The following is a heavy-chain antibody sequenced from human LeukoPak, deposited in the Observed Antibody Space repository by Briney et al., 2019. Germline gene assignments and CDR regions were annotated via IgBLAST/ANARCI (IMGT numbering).Heavy chain of an antibody. Sequence: SETLSLTCTVSGGSISSGDYYWSWIRQPPGKGLEWIGYIYYSGSTYYNPSLKSRVTISVDTSKNQFSLKLSSVTAADTAVYYCARERYAARYNWFDPWGQGTLVTVSS. CDR3: ARERYAARYNWFDP. CDR1: GGSISSGDYY. CDR2: IYYSGST. J-gene: IGHJ5*02. D-gene: IGHD6-6*01. V-gene: IGHV4-30-4*08.